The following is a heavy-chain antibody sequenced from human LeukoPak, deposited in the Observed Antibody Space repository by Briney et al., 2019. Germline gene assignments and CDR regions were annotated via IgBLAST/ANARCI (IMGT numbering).Heavy chain of an antibody. V-gene: IGHV4-30-4*01. CDR3: AREGSNWNDFLGSWFDP. D-gene: IGHD1-20*01. CDR1: GGSISSGDYY. CDR2: IYYSGST. J-gene: IGHJ5*02. Sequence: PSETLSLTCTVSGGSISSGDYYWSWIRQPPGKGLEWIGYIYYSGSTYYNPSLKSRVTISVDTSKNQFSLKLSSVTAADTAVYYCAREGSNWNDFLGSWFDPWGQGTLVTVSS.